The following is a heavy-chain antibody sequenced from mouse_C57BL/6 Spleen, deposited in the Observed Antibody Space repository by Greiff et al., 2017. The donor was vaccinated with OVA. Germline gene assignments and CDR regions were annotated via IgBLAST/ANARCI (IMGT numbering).Heavy chain of an antibody. CDR3: ARFGLYAMDY. Sequence: QVQLQQSGPELVKPGASVKISCKASGYAFSSSWMNWVKQRPGKGLEWIGRIYPGDGDTNYNGKFKGKATLTADKSSSTAYMQLSSLTSEDSAVYFCARFGLYAMDYWGQGTSVTVSS. J-gene: IGHJ4*01. V-gene: IGHV1-82*01. CDR2: IYPGDGDT. CDR1: GYAFSSSW.